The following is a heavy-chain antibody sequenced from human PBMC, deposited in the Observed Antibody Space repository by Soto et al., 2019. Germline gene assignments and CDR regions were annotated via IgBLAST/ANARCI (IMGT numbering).Heavy chain of an antibody. J-gene: IGHJ4*02. D-gene: IGHD3-10*01. CDR2: ISYDGNNA. Sequence: QVQRVESGGGVVQPGRSLRLSCAASGLRFTSYSMHWVRQAPGKGLEWVAVISYDGNNAYYADSVKGRFTVSRDNSKNTLYLQMNSLTIEDTAVYYCASQFGEYPWDDWGQGTLVTVSS. V-gene: IGHV3-30-3*01. CDR3: ASQFGEYPWDD. CDR1: GLRFTSYS.